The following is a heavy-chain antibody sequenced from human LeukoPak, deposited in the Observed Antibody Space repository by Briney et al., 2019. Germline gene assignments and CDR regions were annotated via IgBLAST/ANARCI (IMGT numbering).Heavy chain of an antibody. J-gene: IGHJ6*03. D-gene: IGHD3-3*01. CDR3: ARGRITIFGAVKYTYYYYMDV. V-gene: IGHV4-34*01. CDR2: INHSGST. CDR1: GGSFSGYY. Sequence: PSETLSLTCAVYGGSFSGYYWSWIRQPPGKGLEWIGEINHSGSTNYNPSLKSRVTISVDTSKNQFSLKLSSVTAADTAVYYCARGRITIFGAVKYTYYYYMDVWGKGTTVTVSS.